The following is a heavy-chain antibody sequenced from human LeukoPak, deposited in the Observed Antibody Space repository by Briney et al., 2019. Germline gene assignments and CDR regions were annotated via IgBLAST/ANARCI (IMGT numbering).Heavy chain of an antibody. CDR1: GFTFDDYA. Sequence: GGFLRLSCAASGFTFDDYAMHWVRQAPGKGLEWVSLISWDGGSTYYADSVKGRFTISRDNSKNSLYLQMNSLRAEDTALYYCAKDQTGYSSGWFDYWGQGTLVTVSS. D-gene: IGHD6-19*01. J-gene: IGHJ4*02. V-gene: IGHV3-43D*03. CDR2: ISWDGGST. CDR3: AKDQTGYSSGWFDY.